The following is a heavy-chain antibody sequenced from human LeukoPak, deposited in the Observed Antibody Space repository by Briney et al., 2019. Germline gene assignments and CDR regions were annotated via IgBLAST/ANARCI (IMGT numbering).Heavy chain of an antibody. D-gene: IGHD5-18*01. Sequence: GGSLRLSCAASGFTFSSYAMSWVRQAPGKGLEWVPAISGSGGSTYYADSVKGRFTISRDNSKNTLYLQMNSLRAEDTAVYYCAKDLAPWIQLWLPGWFDPWGRGTLVTVSS. V-gene: IGHV3-23*01. CDR3: AKDLAPWIQLWLPGWFDP. CDR1: GFTFSSYA. J-gene: IGHJ5*02. CDR2: ISGSGGST.